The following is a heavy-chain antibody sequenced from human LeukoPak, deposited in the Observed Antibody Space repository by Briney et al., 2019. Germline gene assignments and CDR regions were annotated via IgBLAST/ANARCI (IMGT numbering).Heavy chain of an antibody. CDR2: IYYSGTT. D-gene: IGHD4-17*01. CDR1: GGSISSSAYY. Sequence: PSETLSLTCTVSGGSISSSAYYWGWIRQPPGQGREWIGNIYYSGTTYYNPSLKSRVTISVDSSTSQFSLKLSSVTAADTAVYYCARLRDYGSSYFDYWGQGTLVTVSS. CDR3: ARLRDYGSSYFDY. V-gene: IGHV4-39*01. J-gene: IGHJ4*02.